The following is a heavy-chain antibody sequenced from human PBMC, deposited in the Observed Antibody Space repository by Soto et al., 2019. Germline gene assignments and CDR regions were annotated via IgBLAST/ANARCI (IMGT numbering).Heavy chain of an antibody. CDR1: GGSNSSSSYY. CDR3: ARRDVLLWFGELFPGAFDI. CDR2: IYYSGST. V-gene: IGHV4-39*01. Sequence: QLQLQESGPGLLKPSETLSLTCTVSGGSNSSSSYYWGWIRQPPGKGLEWIGSIYYSGSTYYNPSLKSRVTISVDTSKNQFSLKLSSVTAADTAVYYCARRDVLLWFGELFPGAFDIWGQGTMVTVS. D-gene: IGHD3-10*01. J-gene: IGHJ3*02.